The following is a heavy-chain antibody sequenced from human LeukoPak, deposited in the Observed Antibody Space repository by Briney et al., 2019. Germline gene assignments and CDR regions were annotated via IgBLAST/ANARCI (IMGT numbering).Heavy chain of an antibody. V-gene: IGHV3-30*18. CDR2: IANDGSRK. CDR3: AKDEGSYGLDF. D-gene: IGHD4-17*01. Sequence: GGSLRLSCAGSGFTFSRNGMHWVRQAPGQGLEWVAGIANDGSRKHYADSVKGRFTISRDNSKNTMYLQMDSLRAEETALYYYAKDEGSYGLDFWGQGVLVTVSP. CDR1: GFTFSRNG. J-gene: IGHJ4*02.